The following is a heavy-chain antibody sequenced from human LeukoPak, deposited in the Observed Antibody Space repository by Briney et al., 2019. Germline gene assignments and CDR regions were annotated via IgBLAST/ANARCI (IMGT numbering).Heavy chain of an antibody. CDR2: IRSKAYGGTT. V-gene: IGHV3-49*04. D-gene: IGHD1-7*01. CDR1: GFTFGDYA. CDR3: TRDRSNWNYGGFDY. J-gene: IGHJ4*02. Sequence: GGSLRLSCTASGFTFGDYAMSWVRQAPGKGLEWVGFIRSKAYGGTTEYAASVKGRFTISRDDSKSIAYLQMNSLKTEDTAVYYCTRDRSNWNYGGFDYWGQGTLVTVSS.